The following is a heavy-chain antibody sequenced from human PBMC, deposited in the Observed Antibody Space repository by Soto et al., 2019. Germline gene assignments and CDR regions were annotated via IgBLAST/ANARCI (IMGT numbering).Heavy chain of an antibody. CDR1: GYPVTAYY. J-gene: IGHJ3*02. V-gene: IGHV1-2*02. CDR3: ARGGGVGVAGSAAFDM. CDR2: INPATGAA. Sequence: QLHLVQSGAVVKKPGASVTVSCSASGYPVTAYYMHWVRQAPGRGLEWMGGINPATGAAKYTQTFQGRVNMTRDTSTSTVCRELSGLTSEDTAGFYWARGGGVGVAGSAAFDMWGQGTLVTVSS. D-gene: IGHD3-3*01.